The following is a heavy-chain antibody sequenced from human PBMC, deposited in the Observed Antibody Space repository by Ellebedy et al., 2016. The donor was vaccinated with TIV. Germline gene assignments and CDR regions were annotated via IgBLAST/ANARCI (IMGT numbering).Heavy chain of an antibody. Sequence: GGSLRLSXAASGFTFSSYSMNWVRQAPGKGLEWVSYISSSSTIYYADSVKGRFTISRDNAKNSLYLQMNSLRAEDTAVYYCTTTLHVRGVIRTDYWGQGTLVTVSS. D-gene: IGHD3-10*01. CDR1: GFTFSSYS. CDR2: ISSSSTI. V-gene: IGHV3-48*04. J-gene: IGHJ4*02. CDR3: TTTLHVRGVIRTDY.